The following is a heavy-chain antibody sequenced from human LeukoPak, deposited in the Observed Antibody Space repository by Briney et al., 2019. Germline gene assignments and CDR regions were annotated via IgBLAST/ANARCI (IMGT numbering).Heavy chain of an antibody. CDR2: IYYSGST. Sequence: SETLSLTCTVSGGSISSGGYYWSWIRQHPGKGLEWIGCIYYSGSTYYNPSLKSRVTISVDTSKNQFSLKLSSVTAADTAVYYCARVITEYQLHYFDYWGQGTLVTVSS. V-gene: IGHV4-31*03. CDR3: ARVITEYQLHYFDY. CDR1: GGSISSGGYY. J-gene: IGHJ4*02. D-gene: IGHD2-2*01.